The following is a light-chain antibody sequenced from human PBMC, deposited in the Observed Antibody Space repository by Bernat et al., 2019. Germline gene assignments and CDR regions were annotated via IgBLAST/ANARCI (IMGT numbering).Light chain of an antibody. CDR2: GSS. CDR3: SSYTSSSTYV. CDR1: HSNIGAGHD. J-gene: IGLJ1*01. V-gene: IGLV1-40*01. Sequence: QSVLTQPPAVSGAPGQRVTISCTGSHSNIGAGHDVHWYQQIPGTAPKLLIYGSSNRPSGVPRRFSGSKSGNTASLTISGLQAEDEADYYCSSYTSSSTYVFGTGTKVTVL.